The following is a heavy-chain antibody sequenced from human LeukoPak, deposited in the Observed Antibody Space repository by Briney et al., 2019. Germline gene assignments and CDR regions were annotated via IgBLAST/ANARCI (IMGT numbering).Heavy chain of an antibody. V-gene: IGHV5-51*01. Sequence: GESLEISCKGSGYSFTSYWIGWVRQMPGKGLEWMGIIYPGDSDTTYSPSFQGQVTISADKSISTAYLQWSSLKASDTAMYYCARSDYETSGYYSHWGQGTLATVSS. D-gene: IGHD3-22*01. CDR1: GYSFTSYW. CDR3: ARSDYETSGYYSH. CDR2: IYPGDSDT. J-gene: IGHJ4*02.